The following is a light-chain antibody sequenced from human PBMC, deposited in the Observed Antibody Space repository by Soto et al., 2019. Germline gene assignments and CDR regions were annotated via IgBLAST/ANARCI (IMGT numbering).Light chain of an antibody. CDR1: ESVGTY. CDR3: QQGGNRPPRT. Sequence: EVVLTQSPATLSLSPGESATLSCRASESVGTYLAWYQQRPDQAPRLVVYDTSTRATGIPARFGGSGSGTDFTLTISSLEPEDFAVYYCQQGGNRPPRTFGQGTKVEIK. CDR2: DTS. J-gene: IGKJ1*01. V-gene: IGKV3-11*01.